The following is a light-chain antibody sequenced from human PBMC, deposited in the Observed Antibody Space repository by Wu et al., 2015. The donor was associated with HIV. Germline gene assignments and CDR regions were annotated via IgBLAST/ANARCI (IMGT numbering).Light chain of an antibody. V-gene: IGKV1-39*01. CDR2: AAS. J-gene: IGKJ4*01. CDR3: QQSYSIPRLS. Sequence: DIHMTQSPSSPSASVGDRVTITCRASQSITTYLNWYQQKPGKAPKLLIYAASTLQSGVPSRFTGRGSGTDFTLTISSLQPEDFATYYCQQSYSIPRLSFGGGTKVDLK. CDR1: QSITTY.